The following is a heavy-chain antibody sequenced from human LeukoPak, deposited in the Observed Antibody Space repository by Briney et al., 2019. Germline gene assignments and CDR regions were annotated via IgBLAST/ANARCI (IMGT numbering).Heavy chain of an antibody. V-gene: IGHV3-33*01. CDR2: IWYDGSNK. Sequence: PGGSLRLSCAASGFTFSSYGMHWVRQAPGKGLEWVAVIWYDGSNKYYADSVKGRFTISRDNSKNTLYLQMNSLRAEDTAVYYCARSETAKSSTRANHRESWFDPWGQGTLVTVSS. CDR3: ARSETAKSSTRANHRESWFDP. CDR1: GFTFSSYG. J-gene: IGHJ5*02. D-gene: IGHD5/OR15-5a*01.